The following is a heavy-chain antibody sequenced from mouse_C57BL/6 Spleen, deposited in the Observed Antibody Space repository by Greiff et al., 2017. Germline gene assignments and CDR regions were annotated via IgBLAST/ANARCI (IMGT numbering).Heavy chain of an antibody. V-gene: IGHV1-39*01. CDR3: AQGYIYYALRSGDYYAMDY. CDR1: GYSFTDYN. Sequence: VQLQQSGPELVKPGASVKISCKASGYSFTDYNMNWVKQSNGKSLEWIGVINPNYGTTSYNQKFKGKATLTVDQSSSTAYMQLNSLTSEDSAVYYCAQGYIYYALRSGDYYAMDYWGQGTSVTVSS. D-gene: IGHD2-1*01. J-gene: IGHJ4*01. CDR2: INPNYGTT.